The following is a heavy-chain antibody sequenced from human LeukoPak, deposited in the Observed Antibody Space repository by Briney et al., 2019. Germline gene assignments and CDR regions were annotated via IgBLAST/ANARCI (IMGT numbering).Heavy chain of an antibody. CDR3: ARSNNDGDYLGVGFDY. CDR2: INTNTGNP. Sequence: ASVKVSCKASGYTFTSYGISWVRQAPGQGLEWMGWINTNTGNPTYAQGFTGRFVFSLDTSVGTAYLQISSLKAEDTAVYYCARSNNDGDYLGVGFDYWGQGTLVTVSS. D-gene: IGHD4-17*01. J-gene: IGHJ4*02. CDR1: GYTFTSYG. V-gene: IGHV7-4-1*02.